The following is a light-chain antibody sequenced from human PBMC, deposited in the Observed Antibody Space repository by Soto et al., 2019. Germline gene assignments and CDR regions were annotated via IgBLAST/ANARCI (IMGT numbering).Light chain of an antibody. CDR2: EVS. Sequence: QSALTQPASVSGSPGQSITISCTGTSSDVGGYNYVSWYQQHPGKAPKLMIYEVSNRPSGVSNRFSGSKSGNTASLTISGLQAEDEADYYCSSYTSSSTHWMFGGGTKLTVL. CDR3: SSYTSSSTHWM. CDR1: SSDVGGYNY. V-gene: IGLV2-14*01. J-gene: IGLJ3*02.